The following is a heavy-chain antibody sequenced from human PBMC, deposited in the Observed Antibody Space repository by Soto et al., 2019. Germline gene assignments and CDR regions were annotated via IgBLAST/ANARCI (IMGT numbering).Heavy chain of an antibody. CDR2: IYWDDDK. Sequence: QITLKESGPTLVRPTQTLTLTCTFSGFSLSTSAVGVGWIRQPPGKALEWLALIYWDDDKRYSPSLKSRLTITKDTSKNQVVLTMTNMDPVDTATYYCVHSETFYGGKDKGHFDYWGQGTLVTVSS. J-gene: IGHJ4*02. CDR1: GFSLSTSAVG. V-gene: IGHV2-5*02. CDR3: VHSETFYGGKDKGHFDY. D-gene: IGHD4-17*01.